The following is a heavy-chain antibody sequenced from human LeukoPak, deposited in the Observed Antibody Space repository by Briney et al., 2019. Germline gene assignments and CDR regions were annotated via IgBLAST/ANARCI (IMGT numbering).Heavy chain of an antibody. CDR3: ARDRGYYGMDV. CDR2: IYYSGST. Sequence: SETLSPTCIVSGGSISSYYWSWIRQPPGKGLEWIGNIYYSGSTNYNPSLKSRVTISVDTSKNQFSLKLSSVSAADTAVYYCARDRGYYGMDVWGQGTTVTVSS. CDR1: GGSISSYY. J-gene: IGHJ6*02. V-gene: IGHV4-59*01.